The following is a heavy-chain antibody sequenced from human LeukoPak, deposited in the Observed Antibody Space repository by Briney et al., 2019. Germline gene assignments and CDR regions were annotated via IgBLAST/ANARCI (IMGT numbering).Heavy chain of an antibody. CDR2: ISSNGGST. J-gene: IGHJ4*02. D-gene: IGHD3-22*01. Sequence: PGGSLRLSCAASGFTFSSYAMHWVRQAPGKGLEYVSAISSNGGSTYYANSVKGRFTISRDNSKNTLYLQMGSLRAEDMAVYYCARGGGRYYYDRSGYYYDYWGQGTLVTVSS. CDR1: GFTFSSYA. CDR3: ARGGGRYYYDRSGYYYDY. V-gene: IGHV3-64*01.